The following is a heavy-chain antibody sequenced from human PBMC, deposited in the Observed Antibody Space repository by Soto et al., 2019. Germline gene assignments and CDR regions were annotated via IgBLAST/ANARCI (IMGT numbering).Heavy chain of an antibody. CDR2: VYGSDDK. J-gene: IGHJ6*02. Sequence: SGPTLVNPTQTLTLTCTFSGFSLTTSAVAVGWIRQPPGKALEWLAIVYGSDDKFYSPSLRSRLTITKDNSKNQVVLTMTNMDPVDTATYYCAHNYPYYYYGMDVWGQGTTVTVS. D-gene: IGHD3-10*01. CDR1: GFSLTTSAVA. CDR3: AHNYPYYYYGMDV. V-gene: IGHV2-5*01.